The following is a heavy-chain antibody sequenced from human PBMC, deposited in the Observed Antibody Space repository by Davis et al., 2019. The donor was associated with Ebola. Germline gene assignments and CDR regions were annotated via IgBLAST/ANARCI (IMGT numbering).Heavy chain of an antibody. J-gene: IGHJ4*02. CDR1: GGTFSSYA. V-gene: IGHV1-46*01. CDR3: ARDSGPNFDY. CDR2: INPSGGST. D-gene: IGHD6-19*01. Sequence: ASVKVSCKASGGTFSSYAISWVRQAPGQGLEWMGIINPSGGSTSYAQKFQGRVTMTRDTSTSTVYMELSSLRSEDTAVYYCARDSGPNFDYWGQGTLVTVSS.